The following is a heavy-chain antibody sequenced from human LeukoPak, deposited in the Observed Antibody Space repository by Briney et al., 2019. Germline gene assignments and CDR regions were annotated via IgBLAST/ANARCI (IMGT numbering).Heavy chain of an antibody. D-gene: IGHD3-10*01. CDR3: AKPSNYYGSATDAFDF. CDR1: GVSISTSRYY. J-gene: IGHJ3*01. CDR2: IYYTGPT. Sequence: SETLSLTCTVSGVSISTSRYYWGWIRQPPGKGLEWIGNIYYTGPTYYNASLESRVTISLDTSKNQFSLKLNSVTAADTAVYYCAKPSNYYGSATDAFDFWGQGTMVTVSS. V-gene: IGHV4-39*07.